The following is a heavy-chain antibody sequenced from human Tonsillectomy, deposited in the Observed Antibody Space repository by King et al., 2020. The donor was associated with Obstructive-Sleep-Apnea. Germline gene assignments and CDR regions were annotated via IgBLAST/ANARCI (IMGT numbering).Heavy chain of an antibody. D-gene: IGHD2-15*01. J-gene: IGHJ6*02. CDR3: ARVRAATNYYGMDV. Sequence: VQLQESGPRLVKPSETLSLTCSVSGGSINDYYWSWIRQPPGKGLEWIGYIYYSGSTDYNPSLKSQVTISVDTSKNQFSLPLSSVNATAAAVYYCARVRAATNYYGMDVWGQGTTVTVSS. CDR2: IYYSGST. V-gene: IGHV4-59*01. CDR1: GGSINDYY.